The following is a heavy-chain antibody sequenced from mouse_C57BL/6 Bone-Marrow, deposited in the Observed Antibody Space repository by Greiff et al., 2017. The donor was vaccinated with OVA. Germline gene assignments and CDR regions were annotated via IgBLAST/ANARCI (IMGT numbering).Heavy chain of an antibody. D-gene: IGHD2-4*01. V-gene: IGHV1-63*01. Sequence: VQLVESGAELVRPGTSVKMSCKASGYTFTNYWIGWAKQRPGHGLEWIGDIYPGGGYTNYNEKFKGKATLTADKSSSTAYMQFSSLTSEDSAIYYCARWGLRRYYFDYWGQGTTLTVSS. CDR3: ARWGLRRYYFDY. CDR2: IYPGGGYT. CDR1: GYTFTNYW. J-gene: IGHJ2*01.